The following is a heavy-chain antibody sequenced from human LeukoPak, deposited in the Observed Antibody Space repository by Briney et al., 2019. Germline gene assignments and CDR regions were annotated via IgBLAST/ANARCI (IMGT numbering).Heavy chain of an antibody. D-gene: IGHD2-8*02. CDR1: GFTFSSYT. CDR3: ARVVPGTGFFY. V-gene: IGHV3-21*01. J-gene: IGHJ4*02. Sequence: GGSLGLSCAASGFTFSSYTMNWVRQAPGQGLEWVSSISSSSSHIYYADSVKGRFTISRDNAKNSLYLQMNSLSAEDTAVYYCARVVPGTGFFYWGQGTLVTVSS. CDR2: ISSSSSHI.